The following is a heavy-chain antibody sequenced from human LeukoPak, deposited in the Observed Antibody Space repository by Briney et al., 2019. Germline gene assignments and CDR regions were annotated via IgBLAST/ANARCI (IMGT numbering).Heavy chain of an antibody. V-gene: IGHV3-7*01. D-gene: IGHD2-2*01. Sequence: PGGSLRLSCAASGFTFSSYWMSWVRQAPGKGLEWVANIKQDGNERYYVDSVKGQFTISRDNAKNSLCLQMNSLRAEDTAVYYCARARDIVVVPAAIDYWGQGTLVTVSS. CDR3: ARARDIVVVPAAIDY. CDR1: GFTFSSYW. CDR2: IKQDGNER. J-gene: IGHJ4*02.